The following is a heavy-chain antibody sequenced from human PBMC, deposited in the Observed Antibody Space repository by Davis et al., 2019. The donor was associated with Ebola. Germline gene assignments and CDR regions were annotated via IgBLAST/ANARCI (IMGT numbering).Heavy chain of an antibody. CDR2: IYSAGDT. D-gene: IGHD3-16*01. Sequence: GGSLRLSCEASGFIVSGYYMNWVRQAPGKGLEWVSVIYSAGDTYYADSVKGRFTISRDSSKNTVSLLLRSLTPEDSAVYYCARDRPIPYYEYLWGTYFDHWGQGALVTVSS. CDR1: GFIVSGYY. J-gene: IGHJ4*02. CDR3: ARDRPIPYYEYLWGTYFDH. V-gene: IGHV3-53*01.